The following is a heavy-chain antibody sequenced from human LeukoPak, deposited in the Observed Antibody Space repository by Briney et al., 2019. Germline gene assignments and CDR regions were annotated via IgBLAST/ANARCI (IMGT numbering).Heavy chain of an antibody. CDR1: GGSFSRYA. CDR2: IIPIFVTA. Sequence: GASVKVSCKASGGSFSRYAFSWVGQAPGQGLEWMGGIIPIFVTAKYAQKFQGRVTITAHESTSTAYMDLSSLRTEDTAVYYCARDTGRYCSGGSCYSPWGQGTLVTVSS. CDR3: ARDTGRYCSGGSCYSP. D-gene: IGHD2-15*01. J-gene: IGHJ5*02. V-gene: IGHV1-69*13.